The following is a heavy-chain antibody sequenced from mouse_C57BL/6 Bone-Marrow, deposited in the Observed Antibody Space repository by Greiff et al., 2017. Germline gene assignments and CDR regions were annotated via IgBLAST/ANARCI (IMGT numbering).Heavy chain of an antibody. V-gene: IGHV1-5*01. CDR1: GYTFTSYW. J-gene: IGHJ3*01. Sequence: VQLQQSGTVLARPGASVKMSCKTSGYTFTSYWMHWVKQRPGQGLEWRGAIYPGNSDTSYNQKFKGKAKLTAVTSASTAYMALSSLTNEDSAVYYCTAYYSNSWFAYWGQGTLVTFSA. CDR3: TAYYSNSWFAY. D-gene: IGHD2-5*01. CDR2: IYPGNSDT.